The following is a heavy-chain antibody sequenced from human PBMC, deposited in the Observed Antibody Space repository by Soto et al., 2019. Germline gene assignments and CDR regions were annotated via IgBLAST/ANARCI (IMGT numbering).Heavy chain of an antibody. CDR3: ARSHITMVRGEPWFDL. Sequence: ESLSRAGPVSGVSISSGSYYGGWIRQPPGKGLEWIGSIYYSWITYYNPSLKSRVTISVDTSRNQFSLKLSSVTAADTAVYYCARSHITMVRGEPWFDLWGQGTLVTVSS. V-gene: IGHV4-39*01. J-gene: IGHJ5*02. CDR2: IYYSWIT. CDR1: GVSISSGSYY. D-gene: IGHD3-10*01.